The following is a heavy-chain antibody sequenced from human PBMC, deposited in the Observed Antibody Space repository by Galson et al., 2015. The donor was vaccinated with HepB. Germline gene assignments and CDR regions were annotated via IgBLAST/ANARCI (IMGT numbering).Heavy chain of an antibody. CDR2: ISPSGGST. CDR1: GYTFTNYY. CDR3: ARDWGPPPGFGELPYYYYGVDV. Sequence: SVKVSCKASGYTFTNYYMHWVRQAPGQGLAWMGIISPSGGSTSYAEKFQGRVTMTRDTSTRTVYMELSSLTSEDTAVYYCARDWGPPPGFGELPYYYYGVDVWGQGTTVTVSS. D-gene: IGHD3-10*01. V-gene: IGHV1-46*01. J-gene: IGHJ6*02.